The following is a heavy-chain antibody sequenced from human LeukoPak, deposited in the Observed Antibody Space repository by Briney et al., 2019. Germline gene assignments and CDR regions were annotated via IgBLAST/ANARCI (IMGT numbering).Heavy chain of an antibody. V-gene: IGHV4-38-2*02. J-gene: IGHJ4*02. D-gene: IGHD5-12*01. CDR2: IYHRGST. Sequence: SETLSLTCTVSGYPISSGYYWGWIRQPPGKGLEWIGGIYHRGSTYYNPSLKSRVTISVDTSKNQFSLKLSSVTAADTAVYYCARHLGYSGYDLDPFDYWGQGTLVTVSS. CDR1: GYPISSGYY. CDR3: ARHLGYSGYDLDPFDY.